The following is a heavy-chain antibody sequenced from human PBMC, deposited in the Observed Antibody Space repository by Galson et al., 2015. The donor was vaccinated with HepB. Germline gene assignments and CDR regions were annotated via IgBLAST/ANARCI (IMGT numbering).Heavy chain of an antibody. D-gene: IGHD3-22*01. Sequence: SLRLSCAASGFTLSNYAMHWVRQAPGKGLEWVAVISSDGNNKHYGDSVKGRFTISRDTSKNTLYLQMSSLRTEDTAVYYCAKDGGGYSSSPFDHWGQGTLVTVSS. V-gene: IGHV3-30*18. J-gene: IGHJ4*02. CDR1: GFTLSNYA. CDR2: ISSDGNNK. CDR3: AKDGGGYSSSPFDH.